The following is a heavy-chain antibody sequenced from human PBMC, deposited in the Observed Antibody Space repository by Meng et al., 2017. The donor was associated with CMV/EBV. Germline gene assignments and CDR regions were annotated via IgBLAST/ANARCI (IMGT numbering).Heavy chain of an antibody. D-gene: IGHD6-19*01. J-gene: IGHJ4*02. CDR3: ARDNRIAVADIFDY. V-gene: IGHV4-39*07. CDR2: IYYSGST. Sequence: SETLSLTCTVSGGSISSSSYYWGWIRQPPGEGLEWIGSIYYSGSTYYNPSLKSRVTISVDTSKNQFSLKLSSVTAADTAVYYCARDNRIAVADIFDYWGQGTLVTVSS. CDR1: GGSISSSSYY.